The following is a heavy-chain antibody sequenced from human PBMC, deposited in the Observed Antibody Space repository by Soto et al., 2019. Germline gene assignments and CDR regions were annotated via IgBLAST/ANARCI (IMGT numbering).Heavy chain of an antibody. CDR3: ARSTGRGGAAYYYYYGMDV. Sequence: PGESLKISCKASGYSFTSYWIGWVRQMPWKGLEWMGIIYPGDSDTRYSPSFQGQFTISADKSISTAYLQWSSLKASDTAMYYCARSTGRGGAAYYYYYGMDVWGQGTTVTVSS. J-gene: IGHJ6*02. V-gene: IGHV5-51*01. D-gene: IGHD2-8*02. CDR2: IYPGDSDT. CDR1: GYSFTSYW.